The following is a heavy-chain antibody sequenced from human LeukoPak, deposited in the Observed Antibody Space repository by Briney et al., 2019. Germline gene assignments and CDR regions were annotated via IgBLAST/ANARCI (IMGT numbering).Heavy chain of an antibody. CDR3: ARGLRRYYYDSSGTGAFDI. CDR2: INHSGST. Sequence: SETLSLTCAVYGGSFSGYYWSWIRQPPGKGLEWIGEINHSGSTNYNPSLKSRVTVSVDTSKNQFSLKLSSVTAADTAVYYCARGLRRYYYDSSGTGAFDIWGQGTMVTVSS. V-gene: IGHV4-34*01. D-gene: IGHD3-22*01. J-gene: IGHJ3*02. CDR1: GGSFSGYY.